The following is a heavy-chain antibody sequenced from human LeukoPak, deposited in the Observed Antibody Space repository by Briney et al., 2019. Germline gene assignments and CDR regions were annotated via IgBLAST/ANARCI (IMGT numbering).Heavy chain of an antibody. V-gene: IGHV3-23*01. D-gene: IGHD6-19*01. Sequence: GGSLRLSCAASGFSFSFYAMNWVRQAPGKGLEWVSKISGSGETTDYADSVKGRFTISRDNSKNTLYLQMNSLRAEDTAVYYCAKDQAVAGTSDYWGQGTLVTVSS. CDR3: AKDQAVAGTSDY. J-gene: IGHJ4*02. CDR2: ISGSGETT. CDR1: GFSFSFYA.